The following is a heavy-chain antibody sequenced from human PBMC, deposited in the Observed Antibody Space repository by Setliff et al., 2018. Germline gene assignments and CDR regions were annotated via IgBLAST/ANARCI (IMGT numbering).Heavy chain of an antibody. V-gene: IGHV4-38-2*01. J-gene: IGHJ3*02. CDR2: MSHRGRT. Sequence: PSETLSLTCGVSGVSINSGQYWGWIRQPPGKGLEWIVTMSHRGRTYYNPSLESRVTMSLDTSKNQFSLRLTYVAAADTAVYYCATPRRDDLDTPFDTFDIWGQGTMVTVSS. CDR1: GVSINSGQY. D-gene: IGHD3-3*01. CDR3: ATPRRDDLDTPFDTFDI.